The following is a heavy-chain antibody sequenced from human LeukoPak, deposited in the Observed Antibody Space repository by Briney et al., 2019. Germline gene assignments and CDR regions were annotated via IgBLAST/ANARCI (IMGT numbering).Heavy chain of an antibody. CDR1: GFTFSSYG. Sequence: GGSLRLSCSPSGFTFSSYGMHWVRQAPGKGLEWVAFIRYDGSNKYYADSVKGRFTISRDNSKNTLYLQMNSLRAEDTAVYYCAKSARPDYYWGFGRTDYFDYWGQGTLVTASS. V-gene: IGHV3-30*02. CDR3: AKSARPDYYWGFGRTDYFDY. D-gene: IGHD3-10*01. J-gene: IGHJ4*02. CDR2: IRYDGSNK.